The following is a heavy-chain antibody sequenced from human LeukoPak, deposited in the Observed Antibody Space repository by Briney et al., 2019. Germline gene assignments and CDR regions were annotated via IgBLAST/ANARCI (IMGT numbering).Heavy chain of an antibody. CDR1: GFTFSSYG. Sequence: PGGSLRLSCAASGFTFSSYGMHWVRQAPGKGLEWVAVISYDGSNKYYADSVKGRFTISRDNSKNTLYLQMNSLRAEDTAVYYCAKAHGYSGYGSFDYWGQGTLVTVSS. D-gene: IGHD5-12*01. CDR2: ISYDGSNK. V-gene: IGHV3-30*18. J-gene: IGHJ4*02. CDR3: AKAHGYSGYGSFDY.